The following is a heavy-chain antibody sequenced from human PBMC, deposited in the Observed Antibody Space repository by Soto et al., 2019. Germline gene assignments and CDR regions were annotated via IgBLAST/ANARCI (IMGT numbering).Heavy chain of an antibody. CDR1: GFTFSSYS. CDR3: ARDRGSLGY. D-gene: IGHD1-26*01. Sequence: EVQLVESGGGLVQPGGSLRLSCTASGFTFSSYSMNWVRQAPGKGLEWVSYISSSSSTIYYADSVKGRFTISRDNAKNSLNLQMNSLRDEDTAVYYCARDRGSLGYWGQATLVTVSS. J-gene: IGHJ4*02. CDR2: ISSSSSTI. V-gene: IGHV3-48*02.